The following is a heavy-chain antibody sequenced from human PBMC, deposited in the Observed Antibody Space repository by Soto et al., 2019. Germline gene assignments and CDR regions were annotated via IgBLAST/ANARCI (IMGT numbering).Heavy chain of an antibody. CDR2: INPSGGNT. V-gene: IGHV1-46*03. CDR3: VREPGERDGYTGGFDY. D-gene: IGHD5-12*01. J-gene: IGHJ4*02. Sequence: QVQLVQSGAEVKKPGASVKVFCKASGYTFTSYYMHWVRQAPGQGLEWMGIINPSGGNTIYAQRFQGRVHMTXXTXTXRVYMELSSLRSEDTAVYYCVREPGERDGYTGGFDYWGQGTLVTVSS. CDR1: GYTFTSYY.